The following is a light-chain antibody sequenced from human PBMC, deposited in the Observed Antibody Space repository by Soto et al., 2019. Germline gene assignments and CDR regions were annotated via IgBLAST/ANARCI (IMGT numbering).Light chain of an antibody. CDR1: QDITNC. Sequence: DIQMTQSESSLSASVGDRVTITCQASQDITNCVNWYQQKPGKAPKLLIYKASTLKSAVPSRFSGSGSGTEFTLTISTLQPDDFATYYFQHYNTYSGAFAQGTRWIS. V-gene: IGKV1-5*03. CDR3: QHYNTYSGA. CDR2: KAS. J-gene: IGKJ1*01.